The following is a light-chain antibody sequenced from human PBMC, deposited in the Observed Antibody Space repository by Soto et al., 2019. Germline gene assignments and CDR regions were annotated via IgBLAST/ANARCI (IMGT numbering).Light chain of an antibody. J-gene: IGLJ2*01. CDR3: CSYAGRSTVI. Sequence: QSALTQPASVSGSPGQSITISCTGTSGDIGTYNLVSWYQQHPGRAPKLIIFEGNKRPSGVSNRFSASKSGNTASLAVSGLQAEDEAEYHCCSYAGRSTVICGGGTKLTVL. V-gene: IGLV2-23*01. CDR1: SGDIGTYNL. CDR2: EGN.